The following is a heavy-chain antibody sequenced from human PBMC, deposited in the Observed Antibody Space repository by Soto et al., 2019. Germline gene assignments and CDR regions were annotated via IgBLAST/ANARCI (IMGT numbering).Heavy chain of an antibody. CDR1: GFTFNSYT. CDR2: ISGSGGTT. Sequence: GGSLRLSCAASGFTFNSYTMSWVRQAPGKGLEWVSSISGSGGTTYYADSVKGRFTISRDNSKNTLYLEMNNPRAEDTAVYYFERFGIATPGGLDYWGQGTLVIVSS. J-gene: IGHJ4*02. V-gene: IGHV3-23*01. CDR3: ERFGIATPGGLDY. D-gene: IGHD6-13*01.